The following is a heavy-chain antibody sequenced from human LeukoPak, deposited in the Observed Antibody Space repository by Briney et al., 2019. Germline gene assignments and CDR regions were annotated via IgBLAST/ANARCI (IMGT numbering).Heavy chain of an antibody. Sequence: GGSPRLSCAASGFTFSDYYMSWIRQAPGKGLEWVSYISSSGSTIYYADPVKGRFTISRDNAKNSLYLQMNSLRAEDTAVYYCARASTPYDYVWGSYRPDAFDIWGQGTMVTVSS. CDR2: ISSSGSTI. D-gene: IGHD3-16*02. CDR1: GFTFSDYY. J-gene: IGHJ3*02. V-gene: IGHV3-11*01. CDR3: ARASTPYDYVWGSYRPDAFDI.